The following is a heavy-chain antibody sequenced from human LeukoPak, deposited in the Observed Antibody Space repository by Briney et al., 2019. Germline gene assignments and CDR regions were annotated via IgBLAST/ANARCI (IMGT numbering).Heavy chain of an antibody. CDR1: GYTFTSYG. Sequence: ASVKVSCKASGYTFTSYGISWVRQAPGQGLEWMGWISAYNGNTNYAQKLQGRVTMTTDTSTSTAYMELTSLRSDDTAVYYCAREGDTAMGVVYYFDYWGQGTLVTVSS. CDR2: ISAYNGNT. D-gene: IGHD5-18*01. CDR3: AREGDTAMGVVYYFDY. J-gene: IGHJ4*02. V-gene: IGHV1-18*01.